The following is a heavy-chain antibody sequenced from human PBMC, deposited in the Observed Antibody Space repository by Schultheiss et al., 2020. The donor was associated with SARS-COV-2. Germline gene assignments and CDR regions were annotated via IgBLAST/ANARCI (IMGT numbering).Heavy chain of an antibody. CDR3: ATVVVPAVGVGGWFDP. CDR2: IYYSGST. D-gene: IGHD2-2*01. Sequence: SETLSLTCTVSGGSISSGDYYWSWIRQPPGKGLEWIGYIYYSGSTYYNPSLKSRVTISVDTSKNQFSLKLSSVTAADTAVYYCATVVVPAVGVGGWFDPWGQGTLVTVSS. J-gene: IGHJ5*02. CDR1: GGSISSGDYY. V-gene: IGHV4-30-4*01.